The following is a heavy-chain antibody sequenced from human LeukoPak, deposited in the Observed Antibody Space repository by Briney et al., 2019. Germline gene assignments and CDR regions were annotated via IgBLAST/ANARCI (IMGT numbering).Heavy chain of an antibody. CDR3: ARDHPDTAFDY. CDR1: GFTVSSNY. CDR2: IYTGGST. D-gene: IGHD5-18*01. Sequence: GGSLRLSCAASGFTVSSNYMSWVRQAPGKGLEWVSVIYTGGSTYYAGSVKGRFTISRDNSKNTLFLQMNRLRAEDTALYYCARDHPDTAFDYWGQGTLVTVSS. J-gene: IGHJ4*02. V-gene: IGHV3-66*01.